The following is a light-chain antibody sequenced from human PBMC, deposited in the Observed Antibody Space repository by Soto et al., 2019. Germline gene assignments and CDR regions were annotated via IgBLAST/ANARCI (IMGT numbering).Light chain of an antibody. CDR1: QSIHTS. Sequence: VLTQSPATLSLSPGERATLSCSASQSIHTSLAWYQQKSGKPPRLVIYDSTLRANGVPDRFGGSRSGKEFTLTINSLEPEDFAVYYCQQRNVWPPITFGQGTRLEI. CDR2: DST. J-gene: IGKJ5*01. V-gene: IGKV3-11*01. CDR3: QQRNVWPPIT.